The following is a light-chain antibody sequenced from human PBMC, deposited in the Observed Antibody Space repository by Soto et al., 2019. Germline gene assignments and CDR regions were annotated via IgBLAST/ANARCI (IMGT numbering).Light chain of an antibody. CDR2: AAS. V-gene: IGKV1-39*01. CDR1: QSVSSD. Sequence: DIQMTQSPSSLSASVGDRVIITCRASQSVSSDLNLYQQKAGKPPKLLIFAASSLQSRVPSRFSGRGSGTHFTLTISNLQPEDFATYYCQHIYSIPITFGQGTRLEIK. CDR3: QHIYSIPIT. J-gene: IGKJ5*01.